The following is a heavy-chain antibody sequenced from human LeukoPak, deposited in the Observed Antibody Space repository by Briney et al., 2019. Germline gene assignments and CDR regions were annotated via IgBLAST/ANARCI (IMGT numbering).Heavy chain of an antibody. Sequence: SGPTLVNPTQTLTLTCTFSGFSLSTSGVGVGWIRQPPGKALEWLALIYWNDDKRYSPSLKSRLTITKDTSKNQVVLTMTNMDPVDTATYYCAHRHRGEVRFLEWLLYGDYSDYWGQGTLVTVSS. J-gene: IGHJ4*02. CDR1: GFSLSTSGVG. CDR2: IYWNDDK. V-gene: IGHV2-5*01. CDR3: AHRHRGEVRFLEWLLYGDYSDY. D-gene: IGHD3-3*01.